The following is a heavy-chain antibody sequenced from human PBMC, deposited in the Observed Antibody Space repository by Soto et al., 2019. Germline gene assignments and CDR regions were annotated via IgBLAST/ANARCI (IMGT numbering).Heavy chain of an antibody. D-gene: IGHD3-3*01. CDR1: GGSISSSSYY. CDR3: ARLDYHFWTYNTYYYGMDV. CDR2: IYYSGST. J-gene: IGHJ6*02. Sequence: SETLSLTCTVSGGSISSSSYYWGWIRQPPGKGLEWIGSIYYSGSTYYNPSLKSRVTISVDTSKNQFSLKLSSVTAADTAVYYCARLDYHFWTYNTYYYGMDVWGQGTTVTVS. V-gene: IGHV4-39*01.